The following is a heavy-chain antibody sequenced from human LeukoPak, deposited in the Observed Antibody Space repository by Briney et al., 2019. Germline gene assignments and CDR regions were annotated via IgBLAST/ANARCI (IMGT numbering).Heavy chain of an antibody. CDR2: IGTAGDT. CDR3: ARVELLSMVRGVIGAFDI. J-gene: IGHJ3*02. V-gene: IGHV3-13*01. Sequence: PGGSLRLSCAASGFTFSSYDMHWVRQATGKGLEWVSAIGTAGDTYYPGSVKGRFTISRENAKNSLYLQMNSLRAGDTAVYYCARVELLSMVRGVIGAFDIWGQGTMVTVSS. CDR1: GFTFSSYD. D-gene: IGHD3-10*01.